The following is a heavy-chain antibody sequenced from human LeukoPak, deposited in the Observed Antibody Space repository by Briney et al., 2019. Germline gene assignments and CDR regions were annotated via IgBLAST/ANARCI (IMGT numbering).Heavy chain of an antibody. CDR1: GYTFTGYY. D-gene: IGHD3-10*01. CDR3: ARDPTLWFGELPDY. J-gene: IGHJ4*02. CDR2: INPNSGGT. V-gene: IGHV1-2*02. Sequence: ASVKVSYKASGYTFTGYYMHWVRQAPGQGLEWMGWINPNSGGTNYAQKFQGRVTMTRDTSISTAYMELSRLRSDDTAVYYCARDPTLWFGELPDYWGQGTLVTVSS.